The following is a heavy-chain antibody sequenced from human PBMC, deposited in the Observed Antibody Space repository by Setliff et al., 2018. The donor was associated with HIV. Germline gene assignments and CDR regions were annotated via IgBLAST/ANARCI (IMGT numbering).Heavy chain of an antibody. CDR1: GGSISSGSYY. J-gene: IGHJ6*03. CDR3: ARVYYDFWSGYWGYYYYYYMDV. V-gene: IGHV4-61*09. Sequence: SETLSLTCTVSGGSISSGSYYWSWIRQPAGKGLEWIGHIHTSGSANDNPSLKSRVTMSIDTSKNQFSLKLSSVTAADTAVYYCARVYYDFWSGYWGYYYYYYMDVWGKGTTVTVSS. CDR2: IHTSGSA. D-gene: IGHD3-3*01.